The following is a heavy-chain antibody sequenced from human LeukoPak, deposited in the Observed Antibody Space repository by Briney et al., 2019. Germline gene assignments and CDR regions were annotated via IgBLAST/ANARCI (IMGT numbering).Heavy chain of an antibody. J-gene: IGHJ6*02. CDR2: ISRSSGTI. CDR3: AQFDVLSGYYSGFDV. D-gene: IGHD3-3*01. CDR1: GFVFSDYT. V-gene: IGHV3-48*01. Sequence: GGSLRLSCRAPGFVFSDYTMNWVRQAPGRGLEWISYISRSSGTIYYADSVKGRFTISRDNGKNSLYLQMNSLRAEDTAVYYCAQFDVLSGYYSGFDVWGQGTTVIVSS.